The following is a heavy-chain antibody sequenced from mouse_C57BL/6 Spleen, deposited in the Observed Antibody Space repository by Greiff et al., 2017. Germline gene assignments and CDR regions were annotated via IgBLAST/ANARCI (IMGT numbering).Heavy chain of an antibody. CDR3: TRSGTDY. CDR1: GFNIKDDY. J-gene: IGHJ2*01. CDR2: IEPENGDT. V-gene: IGHV14-4*01. Sequence: EVQLQQSGAELVRPGASVKLSCTASGFNIKDDYMHWVKQRPEQGLEWIGWIEPENGDTEYASKFQGKATITADTSSNTAYLQLSSLTSEDTAVYYSTRSGTDYWGQGTTLTVSS. D-gene: IGHD4-1*01.